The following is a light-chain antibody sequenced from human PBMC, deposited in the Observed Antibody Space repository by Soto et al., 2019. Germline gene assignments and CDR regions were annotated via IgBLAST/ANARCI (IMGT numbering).Light chain of an antibody. CDR2: GSS. J-gene: IGKJ2*01. Sequence: EIVMTQSPATLTVSPGERAILSCRASQSVSSNLAWYQQKPGQAPRLLIYGSSSRVTAIPARFSGSGSATEFTPTITSLQPEDLAAHYCQQYREWPPKHTFGQRTKREIK. CDR1: QSVSSN. V-gene: IGKV3-15*01. CDR3: QQYREWPPKHT.